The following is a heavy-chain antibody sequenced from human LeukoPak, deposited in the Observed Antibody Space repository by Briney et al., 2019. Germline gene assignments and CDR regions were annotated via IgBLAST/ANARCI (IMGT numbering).Heavy chain of an antibody. CDR3: AKDTTPLASYFDY. D-gene: IGHD5-12*01. Sequence: GRSLRLSCAASGFTFDDYAMHWVRQAPGKGLEWVSGISWNSGSIGYADSVKGRFTISRDNAKNSLYLQMNSLRAEDMALYYCAKDTTPLASYFDYWGHGTLVTVSS. V-gene: IGHV3-9*03. CDR1: GFTFDDYA. CDR2: ISWNSGSI. J-gene: IGHJ4*01.